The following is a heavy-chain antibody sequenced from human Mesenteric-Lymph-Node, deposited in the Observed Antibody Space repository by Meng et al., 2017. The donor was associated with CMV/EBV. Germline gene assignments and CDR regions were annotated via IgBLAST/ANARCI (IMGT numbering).Heavy chain of an antibody. V-gene: IGHV3-66*02. CDR1: GFTVSSNY. CDR3: ALPYRVQWPEGYYLDY. CDR2: IYSGGST. Sequence: GESLKISCAASGFTVSSNYMSWVRQAPGKGLEWVSVIYSGGSTYYADSVKGRFTISRDNSKNTLYLQMNSLRAEDTAVYYCALPYRVQWPEGYYLDYWGHGTLVTVSS. J-gene: IGHJ4*01. D-gene: IGHD6-19*01.